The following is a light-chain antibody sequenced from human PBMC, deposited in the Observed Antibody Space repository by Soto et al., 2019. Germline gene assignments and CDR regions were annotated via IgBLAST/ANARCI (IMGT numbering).Light chain of an antibody. J-gene: IGKJ3*01. V-gene: IGKV4-1*01. CDR2: WAS. Sequence: ATSTCKSSQSVLYSSNNKNYLAWYQQKPGQPPKLLIYWASTRESGVPDRFSGSGSGTDFTLTITSLQAEDVAVYYCQQYYSTPLSFGPGTKVDIK. CDR1: QSVLYSSNNKNY. CDR3: QQYYSTPLS.